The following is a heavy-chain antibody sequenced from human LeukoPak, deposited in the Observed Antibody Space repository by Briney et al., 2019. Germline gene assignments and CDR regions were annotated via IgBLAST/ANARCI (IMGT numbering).Heavy chain of an antibody. J-gene: IGHJ6*02. CDR1: GGSISSGGYY. D-gene: IGHD2-2*01. Sequence: PSETLSLTCTVSGGSISSGGYYWSWIRQHPGKGLEWIGYIHYSGSAYYNPSLKSRLTISLDTSKNQFSPKLTSVTAADTAVYYCARDVPKKAPYGVDVWGQGTTVIVSS. CDR2: IHYSGSA. CDR3: ARDVPKKAPYGVDV. V-gene: IGHV4-31*03.